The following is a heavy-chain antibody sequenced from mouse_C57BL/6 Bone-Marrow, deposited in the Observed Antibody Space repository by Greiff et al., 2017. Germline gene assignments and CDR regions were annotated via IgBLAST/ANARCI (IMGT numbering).Heavy chain of an antibody. Sequence: EVMLVESGGGLVKPGGSLKLSCAASGFTFSDYGMHWVRQAPEKGLEWVAYISSGSGTIYYADTVKGRFTISRDNAKNTLFLQMNCLGSEGTAMKYCAWPGYYGLDYWGKGTTLTVSS. D-gene: IGHD1-1*01. CDR1: GFTFSDYG. V-gene: IGHV5-17*01. J-gene: IGHJ2*01. CDR3: AWPGYYGLDY. CDR2: ISSGSGTI.